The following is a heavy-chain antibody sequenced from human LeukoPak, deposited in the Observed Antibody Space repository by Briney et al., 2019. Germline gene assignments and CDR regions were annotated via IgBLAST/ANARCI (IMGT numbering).Heavy chain of an antibody. CDR3: ARDRRHSHSGFDY. D-gene: IGHD5-18*01. V-gene: IGHV3-21*01. Sequence: GGSLRLSCAASGFTFSTYWMSWVRQAPGKGLEWVSSITSTSTYIYYADSVKGRFTISRDNAQNSLYLQMNSLRAEDTAVYYCARDRRHSHSGFDYWGQGTLVTVSS. CDR2: ITSTSTYI. CDR1: GFTFSTYW. J-gene: IGHJ4*02.